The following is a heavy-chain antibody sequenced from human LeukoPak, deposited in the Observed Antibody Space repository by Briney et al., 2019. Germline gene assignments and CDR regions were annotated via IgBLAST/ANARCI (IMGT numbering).Heavy chain of an antibody. Sequence: SETLPLTCTVSGGSISSYYWSWIRQPPGKGLEWIGYIYYSGSTNYNPSLKSRVTISVDTSKNQFSLKLSSVTAADTAVYYCARAVADAFDIWGQGTMVTVSS. V-gene: IGHV4-59*01. CDR3: ARAVADAFDI. CDR1: GGSISSYY. J-gene: IGHJ3*02. CDR2: IYYSGST. D-gene: IGHD6-19*01.